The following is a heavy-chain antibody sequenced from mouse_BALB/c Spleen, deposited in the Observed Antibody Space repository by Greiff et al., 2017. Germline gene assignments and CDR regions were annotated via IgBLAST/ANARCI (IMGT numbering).Heavy chain of an antibody. Sequence: VQLQQSGPGLVQPSQSLSITCTVSGFSLTSYGVHWVRQSPGKGLEWLGVIWSGGSTDYNAAFISRLSISKDNSKSQVFFKMNSLQANDTAIYYCARKGYYYGSSHYYAMDYWGQGTSVTVSS. CDR1: GFSLTSYG. V-gene: IGHV2-2*02. CDR3: ARKGYYYGSSHYYAMDY. CDR2: IWSGGST. D-gene: IGHD1-1*01. J-gene: IGHJ4*01.